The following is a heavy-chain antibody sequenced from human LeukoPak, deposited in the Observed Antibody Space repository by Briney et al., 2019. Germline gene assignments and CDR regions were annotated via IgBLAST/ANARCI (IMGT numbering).Heavy chain of an antibody. Sequence: PSETLSLTCTVSGGSISSYYWSWIRQPDGRGLEWIGRIYTSGSTNYNPSLKSRVTMSVDTSKNQFSLKLSSVTAADTAVYYCAREKDDYGDYVAFDIWGQGTMVTVSS. CDR2: IYTSGST. J-gene: IGHJ3*02. CDR3: AREKDDYGDYVAFDI. CDR1: GGSISSYY. V-gene: IGHV4-4*07. D-gene: IGHD4-17*01.